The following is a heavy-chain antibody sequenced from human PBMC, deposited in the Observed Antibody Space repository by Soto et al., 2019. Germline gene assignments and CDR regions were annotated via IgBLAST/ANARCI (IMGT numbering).Heavy chain of an antibody. J-gene: IGHJ6*02. CDR1: GFTFSSYA. D-gene: IGHD3-9*01. V-gene: IGHV3-23*01. CDR2: ISGSGGST. CDR3: AKNVWGITIFGGMDV. Sequence: GGSLRLSCAASGFTFSSYAMSWVCQAPGKGLEWVSAISGSGGSTYYADSVKGRFTISRDNSKNTLYLQMNSLRAEDTAVYYCAKNVWGITIFGGMDVWGQGTTVTVSS.